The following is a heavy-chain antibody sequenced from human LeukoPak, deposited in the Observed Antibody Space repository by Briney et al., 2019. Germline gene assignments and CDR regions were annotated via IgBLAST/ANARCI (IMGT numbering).Heavy chain of an antibody. CDR2: IKQDGSEK. CDR1: GFTFSSYW. D-gene: IGHD6-19*01. Sequence: QTGGSLRLSCAASGFTFSSYWMSWVRQAPGKGLEWVANIKQDGSEKYYVDSVKGRFTISRDNAKNSLYLQMNSLRAEDTAVYYCASPPERDSSGWWYYWGQGTLVTVSS. CDR3: ASPPERDSSGWWYY. V-gene: IGHV3-7*01. J-gene: IGHJ4*02.